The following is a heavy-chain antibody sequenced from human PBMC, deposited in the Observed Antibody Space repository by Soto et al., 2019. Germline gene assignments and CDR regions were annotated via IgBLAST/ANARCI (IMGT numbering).Heavy chain of an antibody. V-gene: IGHV3-23*01. D-gene: IGHD2-21*02. J-gene: IGHJ4*02. CDR1: GFTSSSYA. CDR3: AKTAQNDY. CDR2: IGGSDGTT. Sequence: GGPLRLSCPASGFTSSSYAMSWVRQAPGKGVKWVASIGGSDGTTFSEDSMKGRFTISRYNSKNTLYLQMNSLRAEDKAVYYCAKTAQNDYWGQGTLVTVSS.